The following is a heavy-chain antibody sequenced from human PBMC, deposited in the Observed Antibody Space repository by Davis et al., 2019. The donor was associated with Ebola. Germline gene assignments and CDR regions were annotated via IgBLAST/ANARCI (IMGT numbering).Heavy chain of an antibody. Sequence: SETLSLTCTVSGGSISSGGYYWSWIRQHPGKGLEWIGYIYYSGSTYYNPSLKSRVTISVDTSKNQFSLKVSSVTAADTAVYYCARGWPSSVTTDYYAMDAWGKGTTVTVSS. J-gene: IGHJ6*04. V-gene: IGHV4-30-4*08. D-gene: IGHD4-17*01. CDR3: ARGWPSSVTTDYYAMDA. CDR1: GGSISSGGYY. CDR2: IYYSGST.